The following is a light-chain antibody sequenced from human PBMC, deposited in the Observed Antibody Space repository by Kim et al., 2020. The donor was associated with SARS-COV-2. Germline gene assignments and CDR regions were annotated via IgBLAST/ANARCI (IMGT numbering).Light chain of an antibody. J-gene: IGLJ2*01. CDR3: CSYTSTSSRI. CDR1: TSDVGGYNY. V-gene: IGLV2-11*01. CDR2: DVT. Sequence: QSALTQPRSVSGSPGQSITISCTGTTSDVGGYNYVSWFQLFPGKAPRLLIYDVTKRPSGVPDRFSGSKSGNTASLTISGLQADDEAEYFCCSYTSTSSRIFGEGTHLTV.